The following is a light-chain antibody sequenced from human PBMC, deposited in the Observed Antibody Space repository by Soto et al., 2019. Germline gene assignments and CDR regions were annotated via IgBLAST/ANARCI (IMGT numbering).Light chain of an antibody. CDR2: GAS. Sequence: EMVLTHSPCTLSLSPAEISTLSSSSSQIVSDNYLAWYQQKPGQAPRLVVYGASSRATGVPDRFSASGSATDFTLPLSSPDPQAFAVPYCQQYATAPLTLAPGTKVDIK. J-gene: IGKJ1*01. CDR1: QIVSDNY. CDR3: QQYATAPLT. V-gene: IGKV3-20*01.